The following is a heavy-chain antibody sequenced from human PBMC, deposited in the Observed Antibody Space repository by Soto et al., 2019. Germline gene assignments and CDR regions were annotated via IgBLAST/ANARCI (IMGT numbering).Heavy chain of an antibody. Sequence: PGGSLRLSCAASGFTFSSYAMSWVRQAPGKGLEWVSAISGSGGSTYYADSVKGRFTISRDNSKNTLYLQMNSLRAEDTAVYYCAKTYYDSSGYPIDYWGQGTLVTVSS. V-gene: IGHV3-23*01. CDR1: GFTFSSYA. CDR3: AKTYYDSSGYPIDY. J-gene: IGHJ4*02. CDR2: ISGSGGST. D-gene: IGHD3-22*01.